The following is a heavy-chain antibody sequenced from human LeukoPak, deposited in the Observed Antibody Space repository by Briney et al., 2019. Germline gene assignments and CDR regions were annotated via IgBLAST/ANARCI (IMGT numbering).Heavy chain of an antibody. CDR1: GGSISSYY. D-gene: IGHD6-13*01. V-gene: IGHV4-59*01. CDR2: IYYSGST. Sequence: SETLSLTCTVSGGSISSYYWSWIRQPPGKGLEWIGYIYYSGSTNYNPSLKSRVTISVDTSKNQFSLKLSSETAADTAVYYCARDGDSSSWYYFDYWGQGTLVTVSS. J-gene: IGHJ4*02. CDR3: ARDGDSSSWYYFDY.